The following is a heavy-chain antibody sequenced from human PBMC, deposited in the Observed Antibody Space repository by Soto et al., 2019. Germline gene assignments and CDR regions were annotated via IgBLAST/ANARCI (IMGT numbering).Heavy chain of an antibody. CDR1: GGSISSYY. Sequence: ETLSLTCTVSGGSISSYYWSWIRQPAGKGLEWIGYIYYSGSTNYNPSLKSRVTISVDTSKNQFSLKLSSVTAADTAVYYCAREVAVAGTLHYFDYWGQGTLVTVSS. D-gene: IGHD6-19*01. CDR3: AREVAVAGTLHYFDY. CDR2: IYYSGST. V-gene: IGHV4-59*01. J-gene: IGHJ4*02.